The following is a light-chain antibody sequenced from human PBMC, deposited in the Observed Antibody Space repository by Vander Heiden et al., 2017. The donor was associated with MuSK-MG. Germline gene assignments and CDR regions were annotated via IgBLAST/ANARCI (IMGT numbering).Light chain of an antibody. CDR3: AAWDDSLNGLVV. CDR1: SSNIGNNI. V-gene: IGLV1-44*01. J-gene: IGLJ2*01. CDR2: SNN. Sequence: QSVLTQPPSASGPPGQRVSISCSGSSSNIGNNIVNWYQQLPGTAPKLLIWSNNQRPSGVPDRFSGSKSGTSASLAISGLQSEDEAIYYCAAWDDSLNGLVVFGGGTQVTVL.